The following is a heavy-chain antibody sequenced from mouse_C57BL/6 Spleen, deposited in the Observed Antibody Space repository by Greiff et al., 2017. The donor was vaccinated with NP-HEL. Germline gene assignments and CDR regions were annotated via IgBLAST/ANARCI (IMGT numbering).Heavy chain of an antibody. J-gene: IGHJ3*01. CDR2: IWSGGST. Sequence: QVQLQQSGPGLVQPSQSLSITCTVSGFSLTSYGVHWVRQSPGKGLEWLGVIWSGGSTDYNAAFISRLSISKDNSKSQVFFKMNSLQADDTAIYYCARRGTAQALAYWGQGTLVTVSA. V-gene: IGHV2-2*01. CDR3: ARRGTAQALAY. D-gene: IGHD3-2*02. CDR1: GFSLTSYG.